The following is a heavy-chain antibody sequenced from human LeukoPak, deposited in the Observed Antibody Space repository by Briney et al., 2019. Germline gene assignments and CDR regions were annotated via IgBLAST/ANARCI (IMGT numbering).Heavy chain of an antibody. Sequence: PSETLSLTCSVSGGSIRSSDDYWGFVRQTPGEGLEWVSAISGSGGSTYYADSVKGRFTISRDNSKNTLYLQMNSLRAEDTAVYYCAKVGGTRGAIMGPPAYWGQGTLVTVSS. CDR1: GGSIRSSDD. CDR3: AKVGGTRGAIMGPPAY. D-gene: IGHD1-7*01. J-gene: IGHJ4*02. CDR2: ISGSGGST. V-gene: IGHV3-23*01.